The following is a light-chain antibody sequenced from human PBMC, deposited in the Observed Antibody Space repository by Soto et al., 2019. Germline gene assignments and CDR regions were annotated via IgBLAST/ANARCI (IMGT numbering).Light chain of an antibody. J-gene: IGKJ3*01. CDR1: QGISSY. V-gene: IGKV1-9*01. Sequence: DIQLTQSPSFLSASVGDRVTITCRASQGISSYLAWYQQKPGKAPKLLIYAASTLQSGVPSRFSGSGSGTEITLTISSLQPEDFANYYCQQLNSYPTFGPGTKVDIK. CDR2: AAS. CDR3: QQLNSYPT.